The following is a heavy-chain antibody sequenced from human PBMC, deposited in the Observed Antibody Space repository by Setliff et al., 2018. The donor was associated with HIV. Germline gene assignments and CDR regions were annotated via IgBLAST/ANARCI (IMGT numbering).Heavy chain of an antibody. Sequence: ASVKVSCKASGYTFSRYAMHWVRQAPGQRLEWMGWINAGNGNTKYSQKFQGRVSIARDTSASTAYMELSSLRSEDTAVYYCARHNTGYSYGYDYYYYYMDVWGKGTTVTVSS. CDR1: GYTFSRYA. D-gene: IGHD5-18*01. CDR3: ARHNTGYSYGYDYYYYYMDV. CDR2: INAGNGNT. V-gene: IGHV1-3*01. J-gene: IGHJ6*03.